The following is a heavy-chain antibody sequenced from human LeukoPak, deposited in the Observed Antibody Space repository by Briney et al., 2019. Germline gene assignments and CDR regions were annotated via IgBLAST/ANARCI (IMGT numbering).Heavy chain of an antibody. J-gene: IGHJ4*02. CDR1: GFIVSGDF. Sequence: GGSLRLSCAASGFIVSGDFMSWVRQAPGKGLEWVSVIYSDGSTYYADSVEGRFTISRDNSKNTLDLQMTGLRAEDAAVYYCARERGRGRDSPWFDYWGQGTLVTVSS. CDR3: ARERGRGRDSPWFDY. CDR2: IYSDGST. V-gene: IGHV3-53*01. D-gene: IGHD1-26*01.